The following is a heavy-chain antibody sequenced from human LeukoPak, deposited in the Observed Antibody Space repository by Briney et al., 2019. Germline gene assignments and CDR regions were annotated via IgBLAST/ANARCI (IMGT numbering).Heavy chain of an antibody. D-gene: IGHD6-6*01. V-gene: IGHV3-21*01. CDR3: ARDEQLGGVQNFDY. CDR2: ISSSSSYI. J-gene: IGHJ4*02. Sequence: GGSLRLSCAASGFTFSSYSMNWVRQAPGKGLEWVSSISSSSSYIYYADSVKGRFTISRDNAKNSLYLQMNSLRAEDTAVYNCARDEQLGGVQNFDYWGQGTLVTVSS. CDR1: GFTFSSYS.